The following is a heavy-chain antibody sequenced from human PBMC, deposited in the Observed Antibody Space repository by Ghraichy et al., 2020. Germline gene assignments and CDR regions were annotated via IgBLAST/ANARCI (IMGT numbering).Heavy chain of an antibody. CDR3: AKGHRRMVVVVTAPTKIKYFQH. CDR2: ISGSGGST. CDR1: GFTFSSYA. V-gene: IGHV3-23*01. D-gene: IGHD2-21*02. Sequence: GGSLRLSCAASGFTFSSYAMSWVRQAPGKGLEWVSAISGSGGSTYYADSVKGRFTISRDNSKNTLYLQMNSLRAEDTAVYYCAKGHRRMVVVVTAPTKIKYFQHWGQGTLVTVSS. J-gene: IGHJ1*01.